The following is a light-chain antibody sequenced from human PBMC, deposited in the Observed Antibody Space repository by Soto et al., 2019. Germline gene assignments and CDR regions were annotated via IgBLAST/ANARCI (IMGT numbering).Light chain of an antibody. CDR3: QQYKSYPLT. J-gene: IGKJ4*01. V-gene: IGKV3-20*01. CDR1: QSVSSSF. Sequence: EIVLTQSPGTLSLSPGERATLSCRASQSVSSSFLAWYQQKPGQAPRLLIYGASSRATGIPDRFSGSASGTEFTLPISSLQPDDFATYYCQQYKSYPLTFGGGNRVEMK. CDR2: GAS.